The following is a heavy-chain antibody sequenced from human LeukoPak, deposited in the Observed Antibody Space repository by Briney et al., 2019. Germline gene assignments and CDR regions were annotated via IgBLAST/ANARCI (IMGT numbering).Heavy chain of an antibody. J-gene: IGHJ4*02. CDR1: GFTFSSYE. CDR2: ISSSGSTI. CDR3: ARDNSDYGDYGGPSTEY. V-gene: IGHV3-48*03. Sequence: GGSLRLSCAASGFTFSSYEMNWVRQAPGKGLEWVSYISSSGSTIYYADSVKGRFTISRDNAKNSLYLQMNSLRAEDTAVYYCARDNSDYGDYGGPSTEYWGQGTLVTVSS. D-gene: IGHD4-17*01.